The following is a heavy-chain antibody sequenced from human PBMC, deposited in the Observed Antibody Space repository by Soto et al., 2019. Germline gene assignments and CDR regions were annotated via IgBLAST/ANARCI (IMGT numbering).Heavy chain of an antibody. J-gene: IGHJ4*02. D-gene: IGHD2-2*02. CDR2: ISNRARP. V-gene: IGHV3-11*01. CDR3: AKVEYGLYDSDY. Sequence: QVQLVESGGGLVKPGGSLRLSCAASGFTFSDYYMTWLRQAPGKGLEWVSYISNRARPTYAESVKGRFTVSRDNARNSVYLQMSSLRAEDTAFYYCAKVEYGLYDSDYWGLGTLVTVSS. CDR1: GFTFSDYY.